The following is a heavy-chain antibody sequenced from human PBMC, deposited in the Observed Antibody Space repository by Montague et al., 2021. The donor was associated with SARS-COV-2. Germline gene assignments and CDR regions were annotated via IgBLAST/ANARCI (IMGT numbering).Heavy chain of an antibody. CDR1: GGSINSSY. CDR2: IYYRGST. Sequence: SETLSLTCTVSGGSINSSYWSWIRQPPGKGLEWIGYIYYRGSTNYNPSLETRVTISVDPSKNRFSLKLSSVTAADTAVYYCARATLGITMIVVVMTAIDYYFDYWGQGTLVTVSS. V-gene: IGHV4-59*12. D-gene: IGHD3-22*01. CDR3: ARATLGITMIVVVMTAIDYYFDY. J-gene: IGHJ4*02.